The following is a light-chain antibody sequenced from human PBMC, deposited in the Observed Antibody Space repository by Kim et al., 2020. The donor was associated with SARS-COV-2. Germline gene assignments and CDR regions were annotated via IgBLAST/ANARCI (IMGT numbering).Light chain of an antibody. CDR2: DAS. J-gene: IGKJ3*01. CDR1: QHISDK. Sequence: SVEDRDNITGQASQHISDKLNWYQQKPGKVPRLLIFDASNLEAVVPSRFSGSGSGTDFTFTISSLQPEDVATYFCQQYDKIPSLTFGPGTKVDIK. V-gene: IGKV1-33*01. CDR3: QQYDKIPSLT.